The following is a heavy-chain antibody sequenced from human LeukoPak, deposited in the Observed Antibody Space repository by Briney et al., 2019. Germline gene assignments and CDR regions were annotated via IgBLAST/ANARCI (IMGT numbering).Heavy chain of an antibody. CDR1: GFTFTSYW. D-gene: IGHD5-12*01. Sequence: PGGSLRLSCAASGFTFTSYWMHWVRQAPGKGLVWVSRIKSDESTRDYADFVKGRFTISRDNARNTVHLQMNSLIAEDTAVYYCARGLRDRYGMDVWGQGTTVTVSS. CDR3: ARGLRDRYGMDV. CDR2: IKSDESTR. V-gene: IGHV3-74*01. J-gene: IGHJ6*02.